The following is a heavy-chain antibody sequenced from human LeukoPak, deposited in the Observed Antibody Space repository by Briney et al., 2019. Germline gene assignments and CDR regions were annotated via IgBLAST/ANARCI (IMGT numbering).Heavy chain of an antibody. Sequence: SQTLSLTCAISGDSVSSDSAAWNWIRQSPSRGLEWLGKTYYRSKWYHDYSVSVKSRITINPDTSKNQFSLQLNSVTPEDTAVYYCARAVAGTEGWFNPWGQGTLVTVSS. CDR3: ARAVAGTEGWFNP. V-gene: IGHV6-1*01. CDR2: TYYRSKWYH. J-gene: IGHJ5*02. CDR1: GDSVSSDSAA. D-gene: IGHD6-19*01.